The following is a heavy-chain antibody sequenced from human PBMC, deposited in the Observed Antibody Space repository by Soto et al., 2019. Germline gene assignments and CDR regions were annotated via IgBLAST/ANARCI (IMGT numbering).Heavy chain of an antibody. CDR3: XKFTEPGYSSIWYYFEY. J-gene: IGHJ4*02. V-gene: IGHV3-21*06. Sequence: GGSLRLSCVGSGFTFSGYSMAWVRQAPGRGLEWVASISSRSTNIDYADSVKGRFTISRDNAKNLVSLQMSSLRGEDTALYYCXKFTEPGYSSIWYYFEYWGQGTPVTVSS. CDR1: GFTFSGYS. D-gene: IGHD6-19*01. CDR2: ISSRSTNI.